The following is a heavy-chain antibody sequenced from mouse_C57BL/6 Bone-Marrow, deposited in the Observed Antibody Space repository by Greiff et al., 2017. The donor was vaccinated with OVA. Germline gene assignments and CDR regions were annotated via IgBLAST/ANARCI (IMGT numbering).Heavy chain of an antibody. J-gene: IGHJ3*01. CDR2: IRYDGSN. V-gene: IGHV3-6*01. Sequence: EVQLQESGPGLVKPSQSLSLSCSVTGYSITSGYYWNWIRQFPGNKLEWMGYIRYDGSNNYNPSLKNQITFTLDKSKNKLVLKLNTVTTEDAATYYCAREEGYPFAYWGQGTPVTVSA. D-gene: IGHD2-14*01. CDR3: AREEGYPFAY. CDR1: GYSITSGYY.